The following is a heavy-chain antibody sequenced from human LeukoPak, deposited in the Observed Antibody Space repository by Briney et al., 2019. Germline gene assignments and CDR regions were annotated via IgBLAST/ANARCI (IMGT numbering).Heavy chain of an antibody. CDR3: ARGAVGDTPYYYYMDV. CDR1: GGTFSSYA. D-gene: IGHD3-16*01. Sequence: SVKVSCKASGGTFSSYAISWVRQAPGQGLEWMGGIIPIFGTANYAQKFQGRVTITADESTSTAYMELSSLRSEDTAVYYCARGAVGDTPYYYYMDVWGKGTTVTISS. J-gene: IGHJ6*03. V-gene: IGHV1-69*13. CDR2: IIPIFGTA.